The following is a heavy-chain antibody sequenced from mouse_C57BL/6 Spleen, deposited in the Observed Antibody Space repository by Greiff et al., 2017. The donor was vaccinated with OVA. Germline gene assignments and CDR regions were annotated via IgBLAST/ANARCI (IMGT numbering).Heavy chain of an antibody. CDR2: ISYSGST. V-gene: IGHV3-1*01. D-gene: IGHD2-12*01. J-gene: IGHJ4*01. CDR3: ARGYDDAMDY. CDR1: GYSITSGYD. Sequence: EVQLQESGPGMVKPSQSLSLTCTVTGYSITSGYDWHWIRHFPGNKLEWMGYISYSGSTNYNPSLKSRISLTHDTSKNHFFLKLNSVTTEDTATYYCARGYDDAMDYWGQGTSVTVSS.